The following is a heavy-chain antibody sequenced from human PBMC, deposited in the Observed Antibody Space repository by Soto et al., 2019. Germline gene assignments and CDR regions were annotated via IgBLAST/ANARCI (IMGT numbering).Heavy chain of an antibody. Sequence: SETLSLTCAVSGGSISNNNWWTWVRQPPGKGLEWIGEIYHSGDTNYNPSLKSRVTISVNKSKNQFSLRLTSVTAADTAVYYCATKPIFGSAGVDYWGQGTLVTVSS. CDR3: ATKPIFGSAGVDY. D-gene: IGHD3-3*01. J-gene: IGHJ4*02. CDR2: IYHSGDT. CDR1: GGSISNNNW. V-gene: IGHV4-4*02.